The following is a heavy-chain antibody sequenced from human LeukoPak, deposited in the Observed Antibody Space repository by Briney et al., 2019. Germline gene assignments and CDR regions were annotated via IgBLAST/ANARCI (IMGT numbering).Heavy chain of an antibody. Sequence: GESLQISCEGSGYSFTNYWIGWVRPMPGKGLGWMGSFYPGDSDTRYSPSFRGLVTISADKSISTAYLQWNTLQASDTAMYYCVRSRGYCTDGSCYDFDYWGQGTLVTVSS. CDR1: GYSFTNYW. D-gene: IGHD2-15*01. CDR3: VRSRGYCTDGSCYDFDY. V-gene: IGHV5-51*01. J-gene: IGHJ4*02. CDR2: FYPGDSDT.